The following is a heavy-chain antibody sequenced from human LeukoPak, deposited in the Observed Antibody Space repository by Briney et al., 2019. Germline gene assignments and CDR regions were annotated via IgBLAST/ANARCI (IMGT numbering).Heavy chain of an antibody. J-gene: IGHJ5*02. CDR3: ARSFAYSSSRFDP. CDR1: GGSISSSSYY. D-gene: IGHD6-13*01. Sequence: SETLSLTCTVSGGSISSSSYYWGWIRQPPGKGLEWVGYIHYGGSSNYNPSLKSRVTISLDTSKNQVSLKLTSVTAADTAVYYCARSFAYSSSRFDPWGQGTLVTVSS. V-gene: IGHV4-61*05. CDR2: IHYGGSS.